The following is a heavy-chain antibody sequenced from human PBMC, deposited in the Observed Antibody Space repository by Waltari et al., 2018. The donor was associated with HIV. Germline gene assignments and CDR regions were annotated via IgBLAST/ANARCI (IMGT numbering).Heavy chain of an antibody. CDR1: GFTFSTYN. CDR2: IRCSSHLI. Sequence: EVQLVESGGGLVKPGETLRLSCAASGFTFSTYNLNWLRQAPGKGVEGVSSIRCSSHLIDNADVVKGRFTISRDNANNSLYLQRSSLRAEDTAVYYCARGLGSHFDYWGQGTLVTVSS. D-gene: IGHD1-26*01. CDR3: ARGLGSHFDY. J-gene: IGHJ4*02. V-gene: IGHV3-21*02.